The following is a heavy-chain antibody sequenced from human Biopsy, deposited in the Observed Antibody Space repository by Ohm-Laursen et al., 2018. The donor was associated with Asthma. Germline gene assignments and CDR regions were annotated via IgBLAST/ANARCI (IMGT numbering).Heavy chain of an antibody. D-gene: IGHD2-2*01. CDR1: GFTCRRYA. V-gene: IGHV3-23*01. CDR2: ISGSGGST. Sequence: GSLSRSCAACGFTCRRYAMSWVRQPPGKWLEWVSAISGSGGSTYYADSVKGRFTISRDNSKNTLYLQMNSLRAEDTAVYYCAREGHEYCSSTSCASFDYWGQGTLVTVSS. CDR3: AREGHEYCSSTSCASFDY. J-gene: IGHJ4*02.